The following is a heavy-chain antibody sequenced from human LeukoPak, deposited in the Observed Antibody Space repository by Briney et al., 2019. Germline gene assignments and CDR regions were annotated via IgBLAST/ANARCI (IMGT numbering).Heavy chain of an antibody. CDR1: GYTFTGYY. J-gene: IGHJ4*02. V-gene: IGHV1-2*02. CDR2: INPNSGGT. D-gene: IGHD3-9*01. CDR3: ARGGVDFDWSSTLN. Sequence: ASVKVSCKASGYTFTGYYMHWVRQAPGQGLEWMGWINPNSGGTNYAQKFQGRVTMTRDTSISTAYMELSRLRSDDTAEHYCARGGVDFDWSSTLNWGQGTLVTVSS.